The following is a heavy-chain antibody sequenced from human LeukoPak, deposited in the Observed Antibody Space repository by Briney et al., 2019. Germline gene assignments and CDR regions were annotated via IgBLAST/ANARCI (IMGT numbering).Heavy chain of an antibody. CDR3: AKEGRPVTTVVTPGPPLDY. CDR1: GYTFTSYY. Sequence: ASVKVSCKASGYTFTSYYMHWVRQAPGQGLEWMGIINPSGGSTSYAQKFQGRVTMTRDTSTSTVYMELSSLRAEDTAVYYCAKEGRPVTTVVTPGPPLDYWGQGTLVTVSS. CDR2: INPSGGST. D-gene: IGHD4-23*01. V-gene: IGHV1-46*01. J-gene: IGHJ4*02.